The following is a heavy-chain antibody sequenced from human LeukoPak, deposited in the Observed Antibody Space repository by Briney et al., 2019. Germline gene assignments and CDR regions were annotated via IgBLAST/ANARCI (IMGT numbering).Heavy chain of an antibody. CDR2: IYYSGST. CDR3: ARYTTVTTFDY. Sequence: SETLSLTCTVSGGSNSSYYWSLIRQPTGKGLEWIGYIYYSGSTNYNPSLKSRVTISVDTSKNQFSLKLSSVTAADTAVYYCARYTTVTTFDYWGQGTLVTVSS. J-gene: IGHJ4*02. V-gene: IGHV4-59*01. D-gene: IGHD4-17*01. CDR1: GGSNSSYY.